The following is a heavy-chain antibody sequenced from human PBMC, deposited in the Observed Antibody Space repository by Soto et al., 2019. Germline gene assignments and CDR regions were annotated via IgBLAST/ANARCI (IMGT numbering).Heavy chain of an antibody. V-gene: IGHV1-69*13. CDR1: GGTFSSYS. D-gene: IGHD6-6*01. J-gene: IGHJ6*02. CDR3: ARAVMEKIGSSSVDYYGMDV. Sequence: VASVKVSCKASGGTFSSYSISWVRQAPGQGLEWMGGIIPIFGTANYAQKFQGRVTITADESTSTAYMELSSLRSEDTAVYYCARAVMEKIGSSSVDYYGMDVWGQGTTVTVSS. CDR2: IIPIFGTA.